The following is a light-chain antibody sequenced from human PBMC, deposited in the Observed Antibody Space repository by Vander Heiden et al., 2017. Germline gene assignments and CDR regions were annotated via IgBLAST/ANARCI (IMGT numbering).Light chain of an antibody. CDR3: QQYNSYSQT. Sequence: DIQMTQSPSTLSASVGDRVTITCRASQSISGWFAWYQQKPGKAPKLLVYHASSLESGVPSRFSGSGSGTEFTLTISSLQPDDFATYYCQQYNSYSQTFGQGTKLEIK. CDR1: QSISGW. CDR2: HAS. J-gene: IGKJ2*01. V-gene: IGKV1-5*01.